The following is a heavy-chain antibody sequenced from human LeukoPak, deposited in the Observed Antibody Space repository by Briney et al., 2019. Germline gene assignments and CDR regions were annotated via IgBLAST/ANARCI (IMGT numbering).Heavy chain of an antibody. CDR3: ARQLGNYYRAFDF. CDR2: INPASAGA. Sequence: ASVKVSCKPSGYTFTNYYTHWVRQAPGQGPEWVGWINPASAGAAFAPKFQGRVSMTWDSSITTAFMDLTSLRSNDTAIYYCARQLGNYYRAFDFWGQGTLVTVSS. V-gene: IGHV1-2*02. CDR1: GYTFTNYY. D-gene: IGHD1-26*01. J-gene: IGHJ4*02.